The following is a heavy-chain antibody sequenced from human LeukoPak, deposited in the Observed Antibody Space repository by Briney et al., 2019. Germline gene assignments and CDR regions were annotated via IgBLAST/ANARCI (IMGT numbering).Heavy chain of an antibody. Sequence: GRSLRLSCAASGFTFDDYAMHWVRQAPGKGLEWVSGISWNSGSIGYADSVKGRFTISRDNSKNTLYLQMNSLRAEDTAVYYCARDSSSWYERRFDYWGQGTLVTVSS. J-gene: IGHJ4*02. CDR1: GFTFDDYA. V-gene: IGHV3-9*01. CDR2: ISWNSGSI. CDR3: ARDSSSWYERRFDY. D-gene: IGHD6-13*01.